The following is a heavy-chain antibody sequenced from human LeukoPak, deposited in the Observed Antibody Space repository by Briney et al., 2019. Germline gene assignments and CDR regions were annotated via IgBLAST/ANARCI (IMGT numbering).Heavy chain of an antibody. CDR3: ASGVSMIVVVIHAWYFDL. V-gene: IGHV4-39*01. CDR1: GGSISSSRYY. D-gene: IGHD3-22*01. CDR2: SYYSGRT. J-gene: IGHJ2*01. Sequence: SETLSLTCTVSGGSISSSRYYWGWIRQPPGKGLEWIGNSYYSGRTYYNPSLKSRVTISVDTSKNQFSLKLSSVTATDTAVSYCASGVSMIVVVIHAWYFDLWGRGTLVTVSS.